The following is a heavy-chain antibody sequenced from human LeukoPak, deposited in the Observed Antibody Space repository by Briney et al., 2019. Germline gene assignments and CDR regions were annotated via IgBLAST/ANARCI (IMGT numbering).Heavy chain of an antibody. J-gene: IGHJ4*03. CDR2: ISGSSAYI. D-gene: IGHD5-12*01. CDR3: VRSSGYGVGDN. Sequence: GGSLRLSCAASGFTFSTYSMNWVRPAPGEGLGWVSSISGSSAYIRSAGSVIRRFTISRDNANNSLYLQMNSLRAEDTAVYYCVRSSGYGVGDNSGHGTLGTLSS. CDR1: GFTFSTYS. V-gene: IGHV3-21*06.